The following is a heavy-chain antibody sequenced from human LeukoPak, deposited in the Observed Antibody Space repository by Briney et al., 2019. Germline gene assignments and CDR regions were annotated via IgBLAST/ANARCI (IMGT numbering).Heavy chain of an antibody. Sequence: PGGSLRLSCAASGFTFSSYGMHWVRQAPGKGLEWMAVISYDGSKKYYADSVKGRFTISRDSSKNMLYLQMNSLRVEDTAVYYCARDRKRSWSFDYWGQGTLVTVSS. V-gene: IGHV3-30*03. CDR1: GFTFSSYG. CDR3: ARDRKRSWSFDY. D-gene: IGHD6-13*01. CDR2: ISYDGSKK. J-gene: IGHJ4*02.